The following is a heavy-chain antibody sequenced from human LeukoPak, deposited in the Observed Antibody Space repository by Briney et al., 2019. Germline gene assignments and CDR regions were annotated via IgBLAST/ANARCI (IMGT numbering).Heavy chain of an antibody. CDR3: AREDFWSGYFLLNY. CDR2: IYTSGST. D-gene: IGHD3-3*01. J-gene: IGHJ4*02. V-gene: IGHV4-4*07. CDR1: GGSISSYY. Sequence: SETLSLTCTVSGGSISSYYWSWIRQPAGKGLEWIGRIYTSGSTNYNPSLKSRVTMSVDTSKNQFSLRLSSVTAADTAVYYCAREDFWSGYFLLNYWGQGTLVTASS.